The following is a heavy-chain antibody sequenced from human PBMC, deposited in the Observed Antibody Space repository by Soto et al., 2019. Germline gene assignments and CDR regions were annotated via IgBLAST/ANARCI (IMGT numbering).Heavy chain of an antibody. D-gene: IGHD2-2*01. CDR2: IYPDDSDT. V-gene: IGHV5-51*01. J-gene: IGHJ4*02. Sequence: GESLKISCKVSGYSFTNFWIAWLRQMPGEGLEWLGIIYPDDSDTRYSPSFLGQVTISADKSIKTTYLQWSSLKASDTAIYFCASFVIATSKMNYFDVWGQGTPDTVSS. CDR3: ASFVIATSKMNYFDV. CDR1: GYSFTNFW.